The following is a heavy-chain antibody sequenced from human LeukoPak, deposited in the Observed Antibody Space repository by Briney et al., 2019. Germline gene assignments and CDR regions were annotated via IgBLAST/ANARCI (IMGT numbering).Heavy chain of an antibody. V-gene: IGHV3-23*01. CDR3: ARTRYITWFGP. Sequence: GGSLRLSCAASGFTFSSEAMSWVRQAPGKGLEWVSVISGSADTTYYADSVKGRFTISRDNSKNTLYLQMNRRRAEDTAVYYCARTRYITWFGPWGQGTLVTVSS. CDR2: ISGSADTT. D-gene: IGHD3-10*01. J-gene: IGHJ5*02. CDR1: GFTFSSEA.